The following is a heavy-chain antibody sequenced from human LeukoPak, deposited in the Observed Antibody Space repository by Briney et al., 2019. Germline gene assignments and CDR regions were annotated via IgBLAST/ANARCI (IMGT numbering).Heavy chain of an antibody. CDR1: GYTFTSYG. CDR3: ARDAWYYYGSGPFDP. J-gene: IGHJ5*02. V-gene: IGHV1-18*01. Sequence: ASVKVSCKASGYTFTSYGISWVRQAPGQGLERMGWISAYNGNTHYAQKLQGRVTMTTDTSTSTAYMELRSLRSDDTAVYYCARDAWYYYGSGPFDPWGQGTLVTVSS. D-gene: IGHD3-10*01. CDR2: ISAYNGNT.